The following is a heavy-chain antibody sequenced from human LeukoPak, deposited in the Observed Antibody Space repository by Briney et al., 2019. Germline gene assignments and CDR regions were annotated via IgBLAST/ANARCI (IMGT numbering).Heavy chain of an antibody. V-gene: IGHV3-21*01. CDR2: ISSSSSYI. J-gene: IGHJ6*03. Sequence: GGSLRLSCAASGFTFSSYSMNWVRQAPGKGLEWVSSISSSSSYIYYADSVKGRFTISRDNAKNSLYLQMNSLRAEDTAVYYCAREGNLDYYYYYMDVWGKGTTVTISS. D-gene: IGHD1-1*01. CDR1: GFTFSSYS. CDR3: AREGNLDYYYYYMDV.